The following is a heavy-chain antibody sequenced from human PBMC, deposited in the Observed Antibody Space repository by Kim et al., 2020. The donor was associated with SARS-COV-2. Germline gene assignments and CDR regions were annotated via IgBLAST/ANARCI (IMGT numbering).Heavy chain of an antibody. V-gene: IGHV3-11*01. CDR1: GFTFSDYY. J-gene: IGHJ4*02. Sequence: GGSLRLSCAASGFTFSDYYMSWIRQAPGKGLEWVSYISSSGSTIYYADSVKGRFTISRDNAKNSLYLQMNSLRAEDTAVYYCARADYVWGSYRYWAAVRVWHFDSWGQGTLVTVSS. D-gene: IGHD3-16*02. CDR2: ISSSGSTI. CDR3: ARADYVWGSYRYWAAVRVWHFDS.